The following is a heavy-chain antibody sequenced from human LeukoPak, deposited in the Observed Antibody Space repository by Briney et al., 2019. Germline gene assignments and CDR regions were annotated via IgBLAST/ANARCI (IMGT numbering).Heavy chain of an antibody. CDR2: ISSSGSTI. CDR3: ARSDCSGGSCLLPVKGPGYV. Sequence: GSLRLSCAASGFTFSDYYMSWIRQAPGKGLEWVSYISSSGSTIYYADSVKGRFTISRDNAKNSLYLQMNSLRAEDTAVYYCARSDCSGGSCLLPVKGPGYVWGKGTTVTVSS. J-gene: IGHJ6*04. CDR1: GFTFSDYY. D-gene: IGHD2-15*01. V-gene: IGHV3-11*04.